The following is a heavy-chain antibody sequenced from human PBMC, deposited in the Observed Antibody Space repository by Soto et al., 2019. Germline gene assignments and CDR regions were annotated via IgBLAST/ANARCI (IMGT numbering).Heavy chain of an antibody. CDR1: GGSISSGGYY. Sequence: QVQLQESGPGLVKPSQTLSLTCTVSGGSISSGGYYWSWIRQHPGKGLEWIGYIYYSGSTYYNPSLKSRVTISVDTSKNQFSLKLSSVTAADTAVYYCARRVVVVPAANSYFDYWGQGTLVTVSS. J-gene: IGHJ4*02. CDR2: IYYSGST. CDR3: ARRVVVVPAANSYFDY. V-gene: IGHV4-31*03. D-gene: IGHD2-2*01.